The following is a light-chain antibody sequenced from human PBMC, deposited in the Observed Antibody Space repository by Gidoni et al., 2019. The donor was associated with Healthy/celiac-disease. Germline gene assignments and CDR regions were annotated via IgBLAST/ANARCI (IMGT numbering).Light chain of an antibody. J-gene: IGKJ4*01. CDR1: QDISNY. CDR2: DAS. CDR3: QQYDNLQLT. Sequence: DIQITQSPSSLSASVGDRVTITCQASQDISNYVNWYQQKPGKAPKLLIYDASNLETGVPSRFSGSGSGTDFTFNISSLQHEDIATYYCQQYDNLQLTFGGGTKVEIK. V-gene: IGKV1-33*01.